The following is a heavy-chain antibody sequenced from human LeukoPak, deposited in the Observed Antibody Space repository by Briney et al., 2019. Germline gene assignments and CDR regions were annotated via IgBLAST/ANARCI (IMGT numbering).Heavy chain of an antibody. V-gene: IGHV3-21*01. CDR3: ARGATGGAYYFDY. CDR1: GFTFSSYS. Sequence: GGSLRLSCAASGFTFSSYSMNWVRQAPGKGLEWVSSISSSSSYIYYADSVKGRFTISRDNAKNSLYLRMNSLRAEDTAVYYCARGATGGAYYFDYWGQGTLVTVSS. CDR2: ISSSSSYI. J-gene: IGHJ4*02. D-gene: IGHD1-26*01.